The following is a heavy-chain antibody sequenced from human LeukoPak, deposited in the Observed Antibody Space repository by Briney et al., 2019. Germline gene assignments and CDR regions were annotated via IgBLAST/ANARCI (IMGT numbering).Heavy chain of an antibody. CDR2: IYYSGST. CDR3: ARDTDGSGSYFNY. V-gene: IGHV4-39*07. Sequence: SETLSLTCTVSGGSISSSSYYWGWIRQPPGKGLEWIGSIYYSGSTYYNPSLKSRVTISVDTSKNQFSLKLSSVTAADTAVYYCARDTDGSGSYFNYWGQGTLVTVSS. CDR1: GGSISSSSYY. J-gene: IGHJ4*02. D-gene: IGHD3-10*01.